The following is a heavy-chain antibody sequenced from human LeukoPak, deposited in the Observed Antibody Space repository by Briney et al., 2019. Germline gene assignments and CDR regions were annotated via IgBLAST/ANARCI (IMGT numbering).Heavy chain of an antibody. D-gene: IGHD5-24*01. CDR3: ARNRYGYNFCS. CDR2: INPNSGGT. CDR1: GSTFTDYY. Sequence: ASVNVHFKDAGSTFTDYYFQWVRQAPGQGLEWLGWINPNSGGTNYAQKFQGRVTMTRDTPISTAYMELSSLTSDDTAVHYCARNRYGYNFCSWVQGTLVTVSS. V-gene: IGHV1-2*02. J-gene: IGHJ5*02.